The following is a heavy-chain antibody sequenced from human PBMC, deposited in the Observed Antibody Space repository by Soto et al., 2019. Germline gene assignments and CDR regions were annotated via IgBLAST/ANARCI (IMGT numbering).Heavy chain of an antibody. D-gene: IGHD4-4*01. CDR3: GRTLYSNFVVDNWFDP. CDR2: IYYSGST. CDR1: GGSISNYY. V-gene: IGHV4-59*01. J-gene: IGHJ5*02. Sequence: PSETLSLTCIVSGGSISNYYWSWIRQPPGKGLEWIGYIYYSGSTNYNPSLQSRVTISVDTSKNQFSLKLSSVTAADTAVYYCGRTLYSNFVVDNWFDPWGQGTLVTVSS.